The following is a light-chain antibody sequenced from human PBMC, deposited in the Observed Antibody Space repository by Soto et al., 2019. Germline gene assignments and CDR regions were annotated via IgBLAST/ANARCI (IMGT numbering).Light chain of an antibody. CDR3: QQRSSWPGT. V-gene: IGKV1-17*01. J-gene: IGKJ1*01. Sequence: DIQMTQSPSSLSASVGDRVTITCRASQGIRNDLGWYQQKPGEAPKRLIYSAATLESGVPSRFSGSGSGTEFTLTISSLQPEDFAVYYCQQRSSWPGTFGQGTKVDI. CDR2: SAA. CDR1: QGIRND.